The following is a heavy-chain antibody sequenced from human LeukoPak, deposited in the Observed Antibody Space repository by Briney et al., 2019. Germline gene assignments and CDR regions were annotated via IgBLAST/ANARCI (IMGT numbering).Heavy chain of an antibody. CDR3: ARYYCSSTSCYPRYYFDY. D-gene: IGHD2-2*01. CDR1: GGSISSGGYY. CDR2: INHSGST. V-gene: IGHV4-30-2*01. Sequence: SQTLSLTCTVSGGSISSGGYYWSWIRQPPGKGLEWIGEINHSGSTNYNPSLKSRVTISVDTSKNQFSLKLSSVTAADTAVYYCARYYCSSTSCYPRYYFDYWGQGTLVTVSS. J-gene: IGHJ4*02.